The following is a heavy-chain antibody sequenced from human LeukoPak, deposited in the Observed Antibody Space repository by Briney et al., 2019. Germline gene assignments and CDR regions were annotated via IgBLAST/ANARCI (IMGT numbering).Heavy chain of an antibody. CDR2: ISTYNGNT. CDR3: ARANGRHTAVTEFNYMDV. CDR1: GYTFTSYG. J-gene: IGHJ6*03. Sequence: ASVKVSCTTSGYTFTSYGISWVRQAPGQGLEWMGWISTYNGNTNYAQKLQGRVTVTTDTSTSTAYMELRSLRSDDTAVYYCARANGRHTAVTEFNYMDVWGKGTTVTVSS. D-gene: IGHD4-17*01. V-gene: IGHV1-18*01.